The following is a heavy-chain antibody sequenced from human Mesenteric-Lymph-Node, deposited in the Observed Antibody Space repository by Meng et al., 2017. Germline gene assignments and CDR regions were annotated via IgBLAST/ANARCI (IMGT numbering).Heavy chain of an antibody. CDR3: ARADDNWIIIEY. Sequence: QVQLVESGGGVVQPGRSLRLSCAASGFTCGTYGMHWARQAPGKGLEWVAVIWYDGTDKFYGDSVKGRFTISRDNSKNTLFLQMNSLTVDDTAVYYCARADDNWIIIEYWGQGTLVTVSS. CDR1: GFTCGTYG. V-gene: IGHV3-33*01. CDR2: IWYDGTDK. J-gene: IGHJ4*02. D-gene: IGHD1-20*01.